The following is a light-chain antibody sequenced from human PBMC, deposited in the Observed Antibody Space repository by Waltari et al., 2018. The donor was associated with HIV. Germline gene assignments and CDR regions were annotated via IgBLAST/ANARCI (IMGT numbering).Light chain of an antibody. CDR3: QQYDNWPYT. V-gene: IGKV3-15*01. Sequence: EVVMTQSPATLPVSPGERVTLSCRASQSVNSQLAWYQQKAGQAPRLLIHGASSRASGIPARFSGSGSGTDFSLTISSLKSEDFAIYYCQQYDNWPYTFGQGTKLDIK. J-gene: IGKJ2*01. CDR2: GAS. CDR1: QSVNSQ.